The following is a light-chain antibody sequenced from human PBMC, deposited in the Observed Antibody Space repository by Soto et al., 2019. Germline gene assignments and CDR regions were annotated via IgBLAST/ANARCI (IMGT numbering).Light chain of an antibody. CDR2: GNS. V-gene: IGLV1-40*01. CDR3: QSYDRSLSVFV. J-gene: IGLJ2*01. CDR1: SSNIGAGYD. Sequence: QSVLTQPPSVSGSPGQRGTISCTGSSSNIGAGYDVHWYQQLPGTAPKLLIYGNSNRPSGVPDRFSGSKSGTSASLAITGLQAEDEADYCCQSYDRSLSVFVFGGGT.